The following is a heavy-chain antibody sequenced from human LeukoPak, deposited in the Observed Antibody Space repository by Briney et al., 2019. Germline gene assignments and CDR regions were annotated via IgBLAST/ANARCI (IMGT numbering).Heavy chain of an antibody. CDR2: ISAYNGNT. D-gene: IGHD3-22*01. Sequence: GASVKVSCKASGYTFTSYGISWMRQAPGQGLEWMGWISAYNGNTNYAQKLQGRVTMTTDTSTSTAYMELRSLRSDDTAVYYCARARYYYDSSGYYPFDYWGQGTLVTVSS. CDR1: GYTFTSYG. J-gene: IGHJ4*02. CDR3: ARARYYYDSSGYYPFDY. V-gene: IGHV1-18*01.